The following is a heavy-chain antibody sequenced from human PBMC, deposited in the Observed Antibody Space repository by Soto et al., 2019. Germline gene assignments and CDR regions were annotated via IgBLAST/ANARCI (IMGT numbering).Heavy chain of an antibody. Sequence: GGSLRLSCAASGFTVSSNYMSRVRQAPGKGLEWVSVISGSGGSTYYADSVKGRFTISRDNSKNTLYLQMNSLRAEDTAVYYCARRTVGWYFDLWGRGTLVTVSS. J-gene: IGHJ2*01. CDR1: GFTVSSNY. D-gene: IGHD4-17*01. V-gene: IGHV3-23*01. CDR2: ISGSGGST. CDR3: ARRTVGWYFDL.